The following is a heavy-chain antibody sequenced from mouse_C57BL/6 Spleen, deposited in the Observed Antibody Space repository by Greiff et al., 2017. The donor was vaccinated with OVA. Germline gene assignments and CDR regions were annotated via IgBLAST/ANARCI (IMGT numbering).Heavy chain of an antibody. CDR1: GYTFTDYY. J-gene: IGHJ3*01. D-gene: IGHD1-1*01. Sequence: EVKLQQSGPELVKPGASVKISCKASGYTFTDYYMNWVKQSHGKSLEWIGDINPNNGGTSYNQKFKGKATLTVDKSSSTAYMELRSLTSEDSAVYYCARRGSSPFAYWGQGTLVTVSA. CDR2: INPNNGGT. CDR3: ARRGSSPFAY. V-gene: IGHV1-26*01.